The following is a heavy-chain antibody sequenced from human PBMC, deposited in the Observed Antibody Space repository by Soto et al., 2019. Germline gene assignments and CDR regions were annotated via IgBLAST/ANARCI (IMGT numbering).Heavy chain of an antibody. CDR3: ARGGDYCRGGRCYPHEFDP. J-gene: IGHJ5*02. CDR1: GFIVTSDY. Sequence: EVQLVESGGGLIQPGKSLRLSCEASGFIVTSDYMSWVRQAPGKGLEWVSVIFSGGNTYYADSVKGRFTISRDYSKNIMFLQMNSLRAEDTAVYYCARGGDYCRGGRCYPHEFDPWGQGTLVTVSS. CDR2: IFSGGNT. V-gene: IGHV3-53*01. D-gene: IGHD2-15*01.